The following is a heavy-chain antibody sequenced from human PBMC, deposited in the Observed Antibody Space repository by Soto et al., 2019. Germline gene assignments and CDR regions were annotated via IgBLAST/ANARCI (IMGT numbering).Heavy chain of an antibody. Sequence: PGGSLRLSCAASGFTFSSYEMNWVRQAPGKGLEWVSYISSSGSTIYYADSVKGRFTISRDNAKNSLYLQMNSLRAEDTAVYYCARAWGETAANYIAAAGKKGMDVWGQGTTVTVSS. CDR2: ISSSGSTI. D-gene: IGHD6-13*01. CDR1: GFTFSSYE. V-gene: IGHV3-48*03. CDR3: ARAWGETAANYIAAAGKKGMDV. J-gene: IGHJ6*02.